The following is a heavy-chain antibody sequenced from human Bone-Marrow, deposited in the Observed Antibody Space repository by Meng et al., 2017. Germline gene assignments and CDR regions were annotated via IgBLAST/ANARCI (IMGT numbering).Heavy chain of an antibody. V-gene: IGHV4-31*03. CDR2: IYYSGST. CDR3: ARGPLSAAGTMGYFQH. Sequence: QGQLQESGPGLVKPSQTLSLTCTVSGGSISSGGYYWSWIRQHPGKGLEWIGYIYYSGSTYYNPSLKSRVTISVDTSKNQFSPKLSSVTAADTAVYYCARGPLSAAGTMGYFQHWGQGTLVTVSS. CDR1: GGSISSGGYY. J-gene: IGHJ1*01. D-gene: IGHD6-13*01.